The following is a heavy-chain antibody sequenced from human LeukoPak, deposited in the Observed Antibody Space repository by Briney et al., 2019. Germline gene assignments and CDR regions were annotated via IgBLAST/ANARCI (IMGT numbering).Heavy chain of an antibody. V-gene: IGHV4-30-2*05. Sequence: KPSETLSLTCTVSGGSISSGGYYWSWIRQPPGKGLEWIGYIYHSGSTYYNPSLKSRATISVDTSKNQFSLKLSSVTAADTAVYYCARLRDYGGKGVPYWYFDLWGRGTLVTVSS. CDR1: GGSISSGGYY. J-gene: IGHJ2*01. CDR3: ARLRDYGGKGVPYWYFDL. CDR2: IYHSGST. D-gene: IGHD4-23*01.